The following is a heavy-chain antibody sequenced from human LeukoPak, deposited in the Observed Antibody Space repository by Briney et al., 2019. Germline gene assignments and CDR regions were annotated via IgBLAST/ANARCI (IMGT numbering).Heavy chain of an antibody. V-gene: IGHV3-53*01. D-gene: IGHD3-22*01. CDR3: ASPRPYYYDSSGIRDDAFDI. CDR1: GFTTSSNY. Sequence: PGGSMSLSCAASGFTTSSNYISWLRQAPGKGLELVSVIYSGGSTYYADSVKGRFTISSDNSKNTLYLQMTSLRAEDTAVYYCASPRPYYYDSSGIRDDAFDIWGQGTMVTVSS. CDR2: IYSGGST. J-gene: IGHJ3*02.